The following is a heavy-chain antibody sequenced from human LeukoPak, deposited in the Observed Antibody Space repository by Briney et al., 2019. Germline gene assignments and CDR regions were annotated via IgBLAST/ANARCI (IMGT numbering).Heavy chain of an antibody. CDR3: GKTTTGYSSGQKPAWPVDY. CDR1: GFTFGSYA. J-gene: IGHJ4*02. Sequence: GGSLRLSCEASGFTFGSYAMYWVRQAPGKGLEWVAGIFGSGGSAHYADSAKGRFTISRDNSKNTVYLQINSLRAEDTAVYYCGKTTTGYSSGQKPAWPVDYWGQGILVTVSS. D-gene: IGHD6-19*01. CDR2: IFGSGGSA. V-gene: IGHV3-23*01.